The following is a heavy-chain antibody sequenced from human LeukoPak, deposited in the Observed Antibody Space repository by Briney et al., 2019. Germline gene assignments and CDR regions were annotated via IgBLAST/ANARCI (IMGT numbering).Heavy chain of an antibody. D-gene: IGHD6-6*01. CDR1: GVTFSDYY. CDR2: ISSSGSTI. J-gene: IGHJ4*02. CDR3: ARDPSSSSFFDY. Sequence: PGGSLRLSCAASGVTFSDYYMSWIRQAPGKGLEWVSYISSSGSTIYYADSVKGRFTISRDNAKNSLYLQMNSLRAEDTAVYYCARDPSSSSFFDYWGQGTLVTVSS. V-gene: IGHV3-11*01.